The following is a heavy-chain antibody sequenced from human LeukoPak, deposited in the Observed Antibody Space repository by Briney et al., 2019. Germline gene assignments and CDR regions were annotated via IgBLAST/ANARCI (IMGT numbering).Heavy chain of an antibody. Sequence: ASVKVSCKASGYTFTSYYMHWVRQAPGQGLEWMGIINPSGGSTSYAQKFQGRVTMTRDTSTSTVYMELSSLRSEDTAVYHCARDLDIVATTRNWFDPWGQGTLVTVSS. CDR3: ARDLDIVATTRNWFDP. CDR1: GYTFTSYY. CDR2: INPSGGST. J-gene: IGHJ5*02. V-gene: IGHV1-46*03. D-gene: IGHD5-12*01.